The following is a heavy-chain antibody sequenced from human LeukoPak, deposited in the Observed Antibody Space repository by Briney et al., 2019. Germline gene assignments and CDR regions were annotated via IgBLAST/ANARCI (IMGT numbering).Heavy chain of an antibody. CDR1: GFTVSSNY. J-gene: IGHJ4*02. V-gene: IGHV3-30*18. D-gene: IGHD3-10*01. CDR3: AKDYGMVRVDY. Sequence: PGGSLRLSCAASGFTVSSNYMSWVRQAPGKWLEWVALISYDGSNKYYADSVKGRFTISRDNSKNTLYLQMNSLIAEPTAVDYGAKDYGMVRVDYWGQGTLVTVSS. CDR2: ISYDGSNK.